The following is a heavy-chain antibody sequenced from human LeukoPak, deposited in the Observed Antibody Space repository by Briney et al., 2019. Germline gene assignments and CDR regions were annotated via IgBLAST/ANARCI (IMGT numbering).Heavy chain of an antibody. CDR2: ISSSSSYI. CDR1: GFTFSSYS. CDR3: ARDPKYSSGWRFFDY. Sequence: GGSLRLSCAASGFTFSSYSMNWVRQAPGKGLEWVSSISSSSSYIYYADSVKGRFTTSRDNAKNSLYLQMNSLRAEDTAVYYCARDPKYSSGWRFFDYWGQGTLVTVSS. J-gene: IGHJ4*02. D-gene: IGHD6-19*01. V-gene: IGHV3-21*01.